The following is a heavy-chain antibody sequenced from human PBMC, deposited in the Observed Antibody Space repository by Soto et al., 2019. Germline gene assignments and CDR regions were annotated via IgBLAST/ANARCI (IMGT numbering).Heavy chain of an antibody. D-gene: IGHD1-26*01. CDR2: ISPSGGST. J-gene: IGHJ4*02. CDR3: AKKVGGSYFFDC. V-gene: IGHV3-23*01. CDR1: GFTFSSYA. Sequence: EVQLLESGGGLVQSGGSLRLSCAASGFTFSSYAMSWVRQAPGKGLEWVSGISPSGGSTYYADSVKGRFTISSDNSKNTLYLQMNSLRAEDTAVYYCAKKVGGSYFFDCWGQGTLVTVSS.